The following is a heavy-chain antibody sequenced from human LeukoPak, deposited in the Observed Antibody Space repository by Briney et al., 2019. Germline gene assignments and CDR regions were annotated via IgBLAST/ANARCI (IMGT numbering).Heavy chain of an antibody. V-gene: IGHV4-31*03. J-gene: IGHJ3*02. Sequence: PSETLSLTCTVSGGSISGGGYYWSWIRQHPGKGLEWIGYIYYSGSTYYSPSLKSRVTISVDTSKNQFSLKLSSVTAADTAVYYCARDRGYYGSGSLDAFDIWGQGTMVTVSS. D-gene: IGHD3-10*01. CDR3: ARDRGYYGSGSLDAFDI. CDR1: GGSISGGGYY. CDR2: IYYSGST.